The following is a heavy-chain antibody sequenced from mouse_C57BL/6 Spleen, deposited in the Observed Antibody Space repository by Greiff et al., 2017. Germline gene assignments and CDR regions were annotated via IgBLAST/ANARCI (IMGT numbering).Heavy chain of an antibody. CDR2: IYPGDGDT. CDR3: ARSPLITTVVAHFDY. CDR1: GYAFSSYW. J-gene: IGHJ2*01. V-gene: IGHV1-80*01. D-gene: IGHD1-1*01. Sequence: QVHVKQSGAELVKPGASVKISCKASGYAFSSYWMNWVKQRPGKGLEWIGQIYPGDGDTNYNGKFKGKATLTADKSSSTAYMQLSSLTSEDSAVYFCARSPLITTVVAHFDYWGQGTTLTVSS.